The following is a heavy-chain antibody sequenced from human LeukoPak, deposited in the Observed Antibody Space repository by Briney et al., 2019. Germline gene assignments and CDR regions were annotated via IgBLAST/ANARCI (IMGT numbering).Heavy chain of an antibody. Sequence: GGSLRLSCVASGFAFSSHYMTWVRQAPGKGLEWVAIMNQDGAEKTYVDSVKGRFTISRDNAKKSLYLQMDSLRAEDTAVYYCARDPEWGALDIWGQGTMVTVSS. CDR3: ARDPEWGALDI. J-gene: IGHJ3*02. CDR1: GFAFSSHY. D-gene: IGHD3-3*01. CDR2: MNQDGAEK. V-gene: IGHV3-7*01.